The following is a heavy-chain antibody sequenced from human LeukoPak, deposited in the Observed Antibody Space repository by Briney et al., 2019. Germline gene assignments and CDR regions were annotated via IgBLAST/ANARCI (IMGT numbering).Heavy chain of an antibody. CDR3: ARRAVDNSYYYYMDV. CDR2: MNPNSGNT. V-gene: IGHV1-8*03. J-gene: IGHJ6*03. D-gene: IGHD6-19*01. CDR1: GYTLTELS. Sequence: ASVKVSCKVSGYTLTELSMHWVRQATGQGLEWMGWMNPNSGNTGYAQKFQGRVTITRNTSISTAYMEVSSLRYEDTAVYYCARRAVDNSYYYYMDVWGKGTTVTVSS.